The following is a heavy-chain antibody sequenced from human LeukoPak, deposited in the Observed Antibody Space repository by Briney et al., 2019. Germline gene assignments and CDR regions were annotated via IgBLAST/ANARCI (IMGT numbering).Heavy chain of an antibody. V-gene: IGHV4-4*02. CDR2: IYHSGST. D-gene: IGHD3-22*01. CDR3: ASYDSSLGYFDY. CDR1: GFTFSSYAM. J-gene: IGHJ4*02. Sequence: PGGSLRLSCAASGFTFSSYAMSWVRQAPGKGLEWIGEIYHSGSTNYNPSLKSRVTISVDKSKNQFSLKLSSVTAADTAVYYCASYDSSLGYFDYWGQGTLVTVSS.